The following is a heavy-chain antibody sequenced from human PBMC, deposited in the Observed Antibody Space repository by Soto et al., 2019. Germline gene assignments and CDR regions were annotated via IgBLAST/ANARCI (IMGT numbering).Heavy chain of an antibody. CDR1: GFTFSSYW. Sequence: PGGSLRLSCAASGFTFSSYWMHWVRQSPGKGLVWVSRISSDRSSTSYADSVKGRFTISRDNAKNTVYLQMNSLRAEDTAVYYCARAQAVAGTGGYYWGQGTVVTAPQ. D-gene: IGHD6-19*01. CDR3: ARAQAVAGTGGYY. CDR2: ISSDRSST. J-gene: IGHJ4*02. V-gene: IGHV3-74*01.